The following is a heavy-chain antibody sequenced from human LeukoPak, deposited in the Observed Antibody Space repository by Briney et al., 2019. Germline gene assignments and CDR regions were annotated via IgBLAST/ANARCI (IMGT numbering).Heavy chain of an antibody. D-gene: IGHD1-26*01. CDR1: GGSISSYY. CDR2: IYYSGNT. Sequence: SETLSLTCTVSGGSISSYYWSWIRQPPGKGLEWIGYIYYSGNTNYNPSPKSRVTISVDTSKNQFSLKLSSVTAADTAVYYCARVRVGTSKYNWFAPWGQGTLVTVSS. J-gene: IGHJ5*02. CDR3: ARVRVGTSKYNWFAP. V-gene: IGHV4-59*01.